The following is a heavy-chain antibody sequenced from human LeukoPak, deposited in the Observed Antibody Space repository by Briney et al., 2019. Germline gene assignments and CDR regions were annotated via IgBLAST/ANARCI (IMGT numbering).Heavy chain of an antibody. CDR3: ARTGGGVGWFGTIDS. D-gene: IGHD1-14*01. CDR1: GGSISSGSYY. Sequence: SETLSLTCTVSGGSISSGSYYWTWIRQPAGKGLEWIGHIYTSGAASYNPSLQSRVTISVDTSKHEFSLKLTSLTAADTAVYYCARTGGGVGWFGTIDSWGQGTLVTVSS. V-gene: IGHV4-61*09. CDR2: IYTSGAA. J-gene: IGHJ4*02.